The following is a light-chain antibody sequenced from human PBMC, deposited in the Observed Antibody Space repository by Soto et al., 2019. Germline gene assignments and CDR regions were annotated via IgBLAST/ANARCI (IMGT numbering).Light chain of an antibody. CDR2: LNSDGSH. Sequence: QSVLTQSPSASASLGASVTLTCVLSSGHSNYAVAWHQQQPEKGPRYLMRLNSDGSHNRGDGIPDRFSGSSSGTERYLTISRLQSEDEADYYCQTWGTGTVIFGGGTKLTVL. J-gene: IGLJ2*01. CDR3: QTWGTGTVI. V-gene: IGLV4-69*01. CDR1: SGHSNYA.